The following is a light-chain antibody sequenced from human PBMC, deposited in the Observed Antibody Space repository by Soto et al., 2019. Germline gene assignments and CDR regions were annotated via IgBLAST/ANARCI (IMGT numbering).Light chain of an antibody. CDR2: TNS. CDR3: AVWDDSLHGYV. Sequence: QSVLTQPPSASGTPGQRLTIACSGTSSNIGSNFVNWYRQLPGTAPKLLVHTNSQRPSGVPDRFSGSKSGTSASLAISGLQSDDEADYFCAVWDDSLHGYVFGTGTKVTVL. J-gene: IGLJ1*01. CDR1: SSNIGSNF. V-gene: IGLV1-44*01.